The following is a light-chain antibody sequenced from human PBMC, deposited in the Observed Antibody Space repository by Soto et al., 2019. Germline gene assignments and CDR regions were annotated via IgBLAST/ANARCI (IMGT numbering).Light chain of an antibody. CDR2: DDS. J-gene: IGLJ2*01. CDR3: QVWDSSSDLGVV. V-gene: IGLV3-21*02. CDR1: NIGSKS. Sequence: SYELTQPPSVSVAPGQTARITCGGNNIGSKSVHWYQQKPGQAPVLVAYDDSDRPSGIPERFSGSNSGNTATLTISRVEAGDEADYYCQVWDSSSDLGVVFGGGTKVTVL.